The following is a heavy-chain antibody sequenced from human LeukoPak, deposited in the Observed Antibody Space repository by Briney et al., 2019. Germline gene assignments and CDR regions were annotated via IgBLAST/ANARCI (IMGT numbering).Heavy chain of an antibody. D-gene: IGHD3-10*01. CDR3: ARDFMVRGVIRYGMDV. CDR2: IYSGGST. CDR1: GFTVSSNY. J-gene: IGHJ6*02. V-gene: IGHV3-53*01. Sequence: GGSLRLSCAASGFTVSSNYMSWVRQAPGKGLEWVSVIYSGGSTYYADSVRGRFTISRDNAKNSLYLQMNSLRAEDTAVYYCARDFMVRGVIRYGMDVWGQGTTVTVSS.